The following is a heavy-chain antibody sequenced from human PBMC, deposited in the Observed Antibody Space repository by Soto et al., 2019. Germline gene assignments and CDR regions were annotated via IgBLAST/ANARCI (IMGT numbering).Heavy chain of an antibody. V-gene: IGHV1-24*01. CDR3: ATHRSGRFLEWLPEGSLGY. J-gene: IGHJ4*02. D-gene: IGHD3-3*01. CDR1: GYTLTDLS. CDR2: FDPEDGET. Sequence: QVPLVQSGAEVKKPGASVKVSCKVSGYTLTDLSMQWVRQAPGKGLEWMGGFDPEDGETIYAQKCQGRVTMTEDTDTDTADMELSSLKSEDTAVYYCATHRSGRFLEWLPEGSLGYWGQGTLVTVSS.